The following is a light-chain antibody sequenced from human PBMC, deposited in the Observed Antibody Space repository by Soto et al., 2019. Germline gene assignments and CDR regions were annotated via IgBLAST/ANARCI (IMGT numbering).Light chain of an antibody. CDR1: SSDVGGYNY. CDR2: EVS. J-gene: IGLJ2*01. V-gene: IGLV2-14*01. Sequence: QSVLTQPASVSGSPGQSITISCTGTSSDVGGYNYVSWYQQHPDKAPKLMIYEVSNRPSGVSNRFSGSKSGNTASLTISGLQAEDEADYYSSSYTSSSSVVFGGGTKLTVL. CDR3: SSYTSSSSVV.